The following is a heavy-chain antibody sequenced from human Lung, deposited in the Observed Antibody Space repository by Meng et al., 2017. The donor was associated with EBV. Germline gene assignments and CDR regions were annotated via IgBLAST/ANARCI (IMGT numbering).Heavy chain of an antibody. CDR1: GYTFINYA. CDR3: ARASRVLGGFDY. D-gene: IGHD3-16*01. V-gene: IGHV1-46*01. CDR2: INTSVGYT. J-gene: IGHJ4*02. Sequence: QVQLVQAGVEVHKPGASVKVSCKASGYTFINYAINWVRQAPGQGLEWMGIINTSVGYTSHAQKFQGRVTMTRDTSTSTVHMEVSSLRSADTAVYYCARASRVLGGFDYWGQGTLVTVSS.